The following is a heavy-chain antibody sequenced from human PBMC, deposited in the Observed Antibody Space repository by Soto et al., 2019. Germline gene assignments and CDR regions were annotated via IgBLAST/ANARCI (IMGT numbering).Heavy chain of an antibody. CDR1: GLTFRNHA. J-gene: IGHJ4*02. D-gene: IGHD2-8*01. CDR2: IAPIGYST. V-gene: IGHV3-23*01. Sequence: EVQLLESGGGLVQPGGSLRLSCAVSGLTFRNHAMSWVRQAPGKGLEWVSTIAPIGYSTHYAGSVEGRFTISRDDSKSTLDLQMNSLRADDTAVYYCVSWVSPHFENCGQGTLVSVSS. CDR3: VSWVSPHFEN.